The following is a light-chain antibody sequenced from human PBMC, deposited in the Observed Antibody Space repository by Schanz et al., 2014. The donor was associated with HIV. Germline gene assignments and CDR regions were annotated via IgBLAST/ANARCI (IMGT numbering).Light chain of an antibody. CDR3: CSYAGSSTFYV. CDR2: DVT. CDR1: SSDVGGYNY. J-gene: IGLJ1*01. Sequence: QSVLTQPASVSGSPGQSITISCTGTSSDVGGYNYVSWYQQHPGKAPKLMIYDVTKRPSGVSNRFSGSKSGNTASLTISGLQAEDEADYYCCSYAGSSTFYVFGTGTKLTVL. V-gene: IGLV2-23*02.